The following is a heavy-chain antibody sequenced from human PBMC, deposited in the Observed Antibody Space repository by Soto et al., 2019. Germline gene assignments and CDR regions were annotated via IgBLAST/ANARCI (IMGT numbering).Heavy chain of an antibody. D-gene: IGHD2-15*01. V-gene: IGHV1-24*01. CDR2: FDPEDGET. Sequence: ASVKVSCKVSGYTLTELSMHWVRQAPGKGLEWMGGFDPEDGETIYAQKFQGRVTMTEDTSTDTAYMELSSLRSEDTAVYYCATFHPKRVDYYYYGMDVWGQGTTVTVSS. CDR1: GYTLTELS. CDR3: ATFHPKRVDYYYYGMDV. J-gene: IGHJ6*02.